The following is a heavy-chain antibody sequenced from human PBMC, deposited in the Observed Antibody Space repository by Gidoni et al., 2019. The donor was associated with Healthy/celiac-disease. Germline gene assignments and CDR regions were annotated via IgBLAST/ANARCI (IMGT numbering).Heavy chain of an antibody. D-gene: IGHD3-3*01. V-gene: IGHV3-48*02. CDR2: ISSSSSTI. J-gene: IGHJ6*02. Sequence: GESGGGLVQPGGSLRLSCAASGFTFSSYSMNWVRQAPGKGLEWVSYISSSSSTIYYADSVKGRFTISRDNAKNSLYLQMNSLRDEDTAVYYCARDPPYEAFWSGYPYYYYGMDVWGQGTTVTVSS. CDR3: ARDPPYEAFWSGYPYYYYGMDV. CDR1: GFTFSSYS.